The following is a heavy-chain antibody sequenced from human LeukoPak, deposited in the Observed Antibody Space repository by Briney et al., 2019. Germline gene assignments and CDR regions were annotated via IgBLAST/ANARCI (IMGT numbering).Heavy chain of an antibody. CDR3: ARDLASSGRYPYYYYGMDV. J-gene: IGHJ6*02. D-gene: IGHD6-19*01. CDR1: GVSISSGSYY. CDR2: IYTSGST. V-gene: IGHV4-61*02. Sequence: SQTLSLTCTVSGVSISSGSYYWSWIRQPAGKGLEWIGRIYTSGSTNYNPSLKSRVTISVDTSKNQFSLKLSSVTAADTAVYYCARDLASSGRYPYYYYGMDVWGQGTTVTVSS.